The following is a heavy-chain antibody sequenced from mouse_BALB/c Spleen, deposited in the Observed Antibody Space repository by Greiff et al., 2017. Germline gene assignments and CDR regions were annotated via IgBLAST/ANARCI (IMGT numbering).Heavy chain of an antibody. V-gene: IGHV1-14*01. CDR3: ARSPYRPWFAY. CDR1: GYTFTSYV. D-gene: IGHD2-14*01. Sequence: EVKLVESGPELVKPGASVKMSCKASGYTFTSYVMHWVKQKPGQGLEWIGYINPYNDGTKYNEKFKGKATLTSDKSSSTAYMELSSLTSEDSAVYYCARSPYRPWFAYWGQGTLVPVSA. J-gene: IGHJ3*01. CDR2: INPYNDGT.